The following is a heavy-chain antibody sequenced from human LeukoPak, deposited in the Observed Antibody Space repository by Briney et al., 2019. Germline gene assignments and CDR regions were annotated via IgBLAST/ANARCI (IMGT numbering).Heavy chain of an antibody. CDR1: GRSISSSSHF. CDR2: IYYTGST. V-gene: IGHV4-39*01. Sequence: SETLSLTCTVSGRSISSSSHFWGWIRQPPGKGLEWIGSIYYTGSTYHNSSLKSRLTISVDTSKNQFSLKLSSVTAADTAVFYCARLDNWNGYYFDYWGQGTLVTVSS. J-gene: IGHJ4*02. D-gene: IGHD1-20*01. CDR3: ARLDNWNGYYFDY.